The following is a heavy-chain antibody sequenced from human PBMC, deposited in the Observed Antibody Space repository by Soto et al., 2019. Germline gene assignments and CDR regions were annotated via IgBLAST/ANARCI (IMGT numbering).Heavy chain of an antibody. J-gene: IGHJ4*02. D-gene: IGHD7-27*01. V-gene: IGHV3-23*01. CDR1: GFTFSSYA. CDR3: AKDLVEPQTGDEDY. CDR2: ISGSGGST. Sequence: EVQLLESGGGLVQPGGSLRLSCAASGFTFSSYAMSWVRQAPGKGLAWVSAISGSGGSTYYADSVKGRFTISRDNSKNTLYLQMNSLRAEDTAVYYCAKDLVEPQTGDEDYWGQGTLVTVSS.